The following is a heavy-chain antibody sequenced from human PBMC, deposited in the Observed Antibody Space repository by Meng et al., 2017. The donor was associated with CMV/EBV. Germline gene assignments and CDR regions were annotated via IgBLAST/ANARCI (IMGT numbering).Heavy chain of an antibody. CDR2: INSDGSST. J-gene: IGHJ4*02. Sequence: GESLKISCAASGFTFSSYWMHWVRQAPGKGLVWVSCINSDGSSTSYADSAKGRFTISRDNAKNTLYLQMNSLRAEDTAVYYCARWKGNPRKPLRTTMIPGGYDYWGQGTLVTVSS. D-gene: IGHD3-22*01. V-gene: IGHV3-74*01. CDR3: ARWKGNPRKPLRTTMIPGGYDY. CDR1: GFTFSSYW.